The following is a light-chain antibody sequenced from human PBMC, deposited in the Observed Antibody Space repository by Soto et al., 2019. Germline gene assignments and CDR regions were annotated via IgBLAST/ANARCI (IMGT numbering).Light chain of an antibody. J-gene: IGKJ1*01. CDR1: QSITDW. CDR2: KAS. CDR3: QYWDKYSWT. V-gene: IGKV1-5*03. Sequence: DIQMTQSPSTLSASAGDRVTITCRASQSITDWLAWYQQKPGKAPKFLIYKASNLEGGVPSRFSGSGSGTEFTRTISRVQHDDFATYCWQYWDKYSWTFGQGTNVEIK.